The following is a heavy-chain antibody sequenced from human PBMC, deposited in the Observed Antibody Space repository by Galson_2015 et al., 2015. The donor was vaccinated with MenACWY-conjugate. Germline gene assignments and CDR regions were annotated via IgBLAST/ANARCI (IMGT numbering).Heavy chain of an antibody. Sequence: ETLSLTCTVSGGSISSSYWSWIRQPPGKGLEWIGYIYYSGSTNYNPSLKSRVTISVDTSKNQFSLKLSSVTAADTAVYYCARWYYYGSGRTEDWYFDLWGRGTLVTVSS. D-gene: IGHD3-10*01. CDR2: IYYSGST. J-gene: IGHJ2*01. V-gene: IGHV4-59*01. CDR3: ARWYYYGSGRTEDWYFDL. CDR1: GGSISSSY.